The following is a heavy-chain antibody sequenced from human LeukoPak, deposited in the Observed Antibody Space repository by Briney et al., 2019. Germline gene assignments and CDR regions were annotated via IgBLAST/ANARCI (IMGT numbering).Heavy chain of an antibody. Sequence: GGSLRLSCAASGFIFSSYAMNWVRQAPGKGLEWVSSISGSGSYIHYADSMKGRFTISRDNAKKSVYLHMSRLRAEDTAVYYCARGLGSGDYVANAFDFWGRGTTVSVS. V-gene: IGHV3-21*01. CDR1: GFIFSSYA. J-gene: IGHJ3*01. CDR2: ISGSGSYI. D-gene: IGHD4-17*01. CDR3: ARGLGSGDYVANAFDF.